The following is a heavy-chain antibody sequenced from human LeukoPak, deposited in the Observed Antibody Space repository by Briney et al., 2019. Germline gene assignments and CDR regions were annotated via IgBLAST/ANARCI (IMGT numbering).Heavy chain of an antibody. Sequence: GGSLRLSCAASGFTVSSNYMSWVRQAPGKGLEWVSVIYSGGSTYYADSVKGRFTISRDNSKNTLYLQMNSLRAEDTAVYYCARVAPGDDAFDIWGQGTMVTVSS. D-gene: IGHD4-17*01. CDR2: IYSGGST. V-gene: IGHV3-53*01. CDR1: GFTVSSNY. CDR3: ARVAPGDDAFDI. J-gene: IGHJ3*02.